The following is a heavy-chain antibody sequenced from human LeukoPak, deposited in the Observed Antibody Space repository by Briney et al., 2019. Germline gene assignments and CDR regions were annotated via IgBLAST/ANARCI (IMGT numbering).Heavy chain of an antibody. J-gene: IGHJ3*02. CDR1: GITFTKYG. V-gene: IGHV3-23*01. CDR3: ATDTTSSMWQAFDI. Sequence: PGGSLRLSCAASGITFTKYGMTWVRQAAGKGLEWVSAISSSGGSRHYADSVRGRFTISRDNSKNTLYLQMNSLSAEDTAVYYCATDTTSSMWQAFDIWGQGTKVTVSS. D-gene: IGHD6-6*01. CDR2: ISSSGGSR.